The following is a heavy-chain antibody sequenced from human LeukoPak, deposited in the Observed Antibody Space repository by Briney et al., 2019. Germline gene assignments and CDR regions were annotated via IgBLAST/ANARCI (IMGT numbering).Heavy chain of an antibody. V-gene: IGHV4-59*01. Sequence: LETLSLTCTVSRGSITGDYWKCVCQSPGKGVEYIGHIYYTGTADYNPFLTSRDTISVETSKNQFSLRLMSVTASDTAVYFCAGAPNQHYFDYWGQGTLVAVSS. J-gene: IGHJ4*02. CDR1: RGSITGDY. CDR2: IYYTGTA. CDR3: AGAPNQHYFDY.